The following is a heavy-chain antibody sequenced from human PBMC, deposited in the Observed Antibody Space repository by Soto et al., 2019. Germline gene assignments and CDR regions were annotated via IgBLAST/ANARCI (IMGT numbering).Heavy chain of an antibody. J-gene: IGHJ6*02. D-gene: IGHD7-27*01. CDR1: GDTFKNCV. V-gene: IGHV1-69*01. CDR3: AAELGFGKLAVV. Sequence: QVQVVQSGVEVRRPGSSVKVSCKASGDTFKNCVISWVRQAPGQGLEWMGGIIPLFGTTDFAQRFQGRLTITTDECTTTAYMELSRLRSEDTATYYCAAELGFGKLAVVWGQGTRVIVSS. CDR2: IIPLFGTT.